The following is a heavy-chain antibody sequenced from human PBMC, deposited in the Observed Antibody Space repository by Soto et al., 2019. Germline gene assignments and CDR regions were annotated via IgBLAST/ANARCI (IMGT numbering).Heavy chain of an antibody. CDR3: ARSKMRGSGWLQFDY. CDR2: INPNSGGT. Sequence: QVQLVQSGAEVKKPGASVKVSCKASGYTFTGYYMHCVRQAPGQGLEWMGWINPNSGGTNYAQKFQGRVTMTRDTSISTAYMELSRLRSDDTAVYYCARSKMRGSGWLQFDYWGQGTLVTVSS. J-gene: IGHJ4*02. CDR1: GYTFTGYY. D-gene: IGHD6-19*01. V-gene: IGHV1-2*02.